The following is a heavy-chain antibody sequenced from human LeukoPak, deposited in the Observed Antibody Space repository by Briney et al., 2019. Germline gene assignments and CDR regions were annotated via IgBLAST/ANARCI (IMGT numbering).Heavy chain of an antibody. Sequence: PGGSLRLSCVASGFTFSSYWMHWVRQDPRKGLVWVSRINGDGRNINYADSVRGRFTISRDNAKNSLYLQMNSLRAEDTALYYCAGLYDSSGYPTYYFDYWGQGTLVTVSS. J-gene: IGHJ4*02. CDR2: INGDGRNI. D-gene: IGHD3-22*01. V-gene: IGHV3-74*01. CDR3: AGLYDSSGYPTYYFDY. CDR1: GFTFSSYW.